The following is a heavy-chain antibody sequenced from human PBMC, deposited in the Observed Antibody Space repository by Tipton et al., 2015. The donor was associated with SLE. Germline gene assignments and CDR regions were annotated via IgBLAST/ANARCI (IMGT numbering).Heavy chain of an antibody. CDR2: IIPIFGTA. CDR3: ASGDCSSASCYRSEYFQH. Sequence: QLVQSGAEVKKPGSSVKVSCKASGGNFSSYAISWVRQAPGQGLEWMGGIIPIFGTANYAQKFQGGVTITTDESTSTAYMELSSLRSEDTAVYYCASGDCSSASCYRSEYFQHWGQGALVTVSS. V-gene: IGHV1-69*05. J-gene: IGHJ1*01. CDR1: GGNFSSYA. D-gene: IGHD2-2*01.